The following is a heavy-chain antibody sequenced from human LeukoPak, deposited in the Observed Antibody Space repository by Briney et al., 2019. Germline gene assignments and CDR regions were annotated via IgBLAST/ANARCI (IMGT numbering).Heavy chain of an antibody. D-gene: IGHD6-6*01. CDR1: GFTFSSYG. V-gene: IGHV3-23*01. J-gene: IGHJ4*02. Sequence: GRSLRLSCAASGFTFSSYGMHWVRQAPGKGLEWVSAISGSGGSTYYADSVKGRFTISRDNSKNTLYLQMNSLRAEDTAVYYCAKGRSIAARPDFDYWGQGTLVTVSS. CDR2: ISGSGGST. CDR3: AKGRSIAARPDFDY.